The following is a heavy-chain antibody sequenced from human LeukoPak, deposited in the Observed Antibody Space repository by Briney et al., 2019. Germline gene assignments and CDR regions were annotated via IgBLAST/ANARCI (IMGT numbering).Heavy chain of an antibody. J-gene: IGHJ4*02. CDR1: GGSISSGGYY. CDR2: IYYSGST. Sequence: SETLSLTCTVSGGSISSGGYYWSWNRQHPGKGLEWIGYIYYSGSTYYNPSLKSRVTISVDTSKNQFSLKLSSVTAADTAVYYCARKRFGDLTYYFDYWGQGTLVTVSS. V-gene: IGHV4-31*03. CDR3: ARKRFGDLTYYFDY. D-gene: IGHD3-10*01.